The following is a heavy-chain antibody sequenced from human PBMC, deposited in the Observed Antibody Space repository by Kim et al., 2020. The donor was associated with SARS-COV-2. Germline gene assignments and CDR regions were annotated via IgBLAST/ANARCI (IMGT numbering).Heavy chain of an antibody. CDR3: AKGDCTSTSCYTIDY. D-gene: IGHD2-2*02. V-gene: IGHV3-23*01. J-gene: IGHJ4*02. Sequence: GSGKGRFTISRDNSKNTLYLQMNSLRPEDTAAYYCAKGDCTSTSCYTIDYWGRGTLVTVSS.